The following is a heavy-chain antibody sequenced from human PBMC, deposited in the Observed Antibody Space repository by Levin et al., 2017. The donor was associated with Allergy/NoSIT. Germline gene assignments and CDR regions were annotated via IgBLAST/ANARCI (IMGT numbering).Heavy chain of an antibody. Sequence: SQTLSLTCTVSGGSISSYYWSWIRQPPGKGLEWIGYIYYSGSTNYNPSLKSRVTISVDTSKNQFSLKLSSVTAADTAGYYCERGCSGGSCYGDAFDIWGQGTMVTVSS. CDR3: ERGCSGGSCYGDAFDI. CDR1: GGSISSYY. D-gene: IGHD2-15*01. J-gene: IGHJ3*02. CDR2: IYYSGST. V-gene: IGHV4-59*01.